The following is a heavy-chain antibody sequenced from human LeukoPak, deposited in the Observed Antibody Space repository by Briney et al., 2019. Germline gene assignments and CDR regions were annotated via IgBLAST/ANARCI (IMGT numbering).Heavy chain of an antibody. CDR3: ARVVRGAVTSNCFDP. D-gene: IGHD4-17*01. CDR2: IYYSGST. Sequence: SETLSLTCTVSGGSISSYYWSWIRQPPGKGLEWIGYIYYSGSTNYNPSLKSRVTMSVDTSNNEFSLRLTSVTAADTAMYYCARVVRGAVTSNCFDPWGQGTLVTVSS. J-gene: IGHJ5*02. CDR1: GGSISSYY. V-gene: IGHV4-59*01.